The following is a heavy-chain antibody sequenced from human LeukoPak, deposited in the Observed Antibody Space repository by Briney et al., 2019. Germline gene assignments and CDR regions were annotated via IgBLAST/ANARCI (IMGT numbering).Heavy chain of an antibody. Sequence: PGGSLRLSCAASGFTFSSYAMSWVRQAPGKGLEWVSAISGSGGSTYYADSVKGRFTISRDNSKNTLYLQMNSLRAEDTAVYYCAKSTAWTVTTHFDYWGQGTLVTVSP. CDR3: AKSTAWTVTTHFDY. V-gene: IGHV3-23*01. D-gene: IGHD4-17*01. CDR2: ISGSGGST. CDR1: GFTFSSYA. J-gene: IGHJ4*02.